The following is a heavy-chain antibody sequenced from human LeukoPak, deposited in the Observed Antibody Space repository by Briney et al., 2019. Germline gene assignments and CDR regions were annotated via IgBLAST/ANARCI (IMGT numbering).Heavy chain of an antibody. J-gene: IGHJ4*02. CDR2: IYYSGST. D-gene: IGHD3-3*01. CDR3: ATTIPYYDFWSAREYYFDY. Sequence: SETLSLTCTVSGGSISSSSYYWGWIRQPPGKWLEWIGSIYYSGSTYYNPSLKSRVTISVDTSENQFSLKLSSVTAADTAVYYCATTIPYYDFWSAREYYFDYWGQGTLVTVSS. CDR1: GGSISSSSYY. V-gene: IGHV4-39*01.